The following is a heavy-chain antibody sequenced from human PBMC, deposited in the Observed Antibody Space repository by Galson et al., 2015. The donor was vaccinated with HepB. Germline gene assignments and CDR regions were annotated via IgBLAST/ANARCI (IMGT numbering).Heavy chain of an antibody. J-gene: IGHJ6*02. CDR1: GFTFSSYG. CDR3: ARDLQQLVSEHYYYYGMAV. Sequence: SLRLSCAASGFTFSSYGMHWVRQAPGKGLEWVAVIWYDGSNKYYADSVKGRFTISRDNSKNTLYLQMNSLRAEDTAVYYCARDLQQLVSEHYYYYGMAVWGQGTTVTVSS. CDR2: IWYDGSNK. D-gene: IGHD6-13*01. V-gene: IGHV3-33*01.